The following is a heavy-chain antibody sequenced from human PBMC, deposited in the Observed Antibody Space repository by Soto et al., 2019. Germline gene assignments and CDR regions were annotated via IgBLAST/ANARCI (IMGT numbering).Heavy chain of an antibody. D-gene: IGHD2-15*01. CDR2: ISSSSSYI. V-gene: IGHV3-21*01. J-gene: IGHJ1*01. Sequence: PGGSQRLSCAASGFTCSSYSMNWVRQAPGKGLEWVSSISSSSSYIYYADSVKGRFTISRDNAKNSLYLQMNSLRAEDTAVYYCARDYCSGGSCYFFQHWGQGTLVTVSS. CDR1: GFTCSSYS. CDR3: ARDYCSGGSCYFFQH.